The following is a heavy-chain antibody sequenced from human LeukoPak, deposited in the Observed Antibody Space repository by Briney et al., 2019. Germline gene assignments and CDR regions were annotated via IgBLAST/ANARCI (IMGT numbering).Heavy chain of an antibody. Sequence: KAGGSLRLSCAASGFTFSSYSMNWVRQAPGKGLEWVSSISSSSSYIYYADSVKGRFTISRDNAKNSLYLQMNSLRAEDTAVYYCARDLRIIYYMDVWGKGTTVTVSS. CDR1: GFTFSSYS. CDR2: ISSSSSYI. J-gene: IGHJ6*03. D-gene: IGHD3-16*01. CDR3: ARDLRIIYYMDV. V-gene: IGHV3-21*01.